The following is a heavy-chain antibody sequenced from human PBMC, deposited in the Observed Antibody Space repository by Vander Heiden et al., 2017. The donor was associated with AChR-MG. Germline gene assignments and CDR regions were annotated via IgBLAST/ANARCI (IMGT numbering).Heavy chain of an antibody. CDR1: GFSLSTSGVG. CDR2: IYWNDDK. J-gene: IGHJ4*02. CDR3: AQYYYDSSGYYPTYYFDY. Sequence: QITLKESGPTLVKPTQTLTLTCTFSGFSLSTSGVGLGWIRQPPGKALEWLALIYWNDDKRYSPSLKSRLTITKDTSKNQVVLTMTNMDPVDTATYYCAQYYYDSSGYYPTYYFDYWGQGTLVTVSS. D-gene: IGHD3-22*01. V-gene: IGHV2-5*01.